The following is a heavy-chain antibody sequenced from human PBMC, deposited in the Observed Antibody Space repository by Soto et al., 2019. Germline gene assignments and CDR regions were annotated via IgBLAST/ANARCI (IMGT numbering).Heavy chain of an antibody. CDR1: GYTFTGYY. Sequence: ASVKVSCKASGYTFTGYYMHWVRQATGQGLEWMGWMNPNSGNTGYAQKFQGRVTMTRNTSISTAYMELSSLRSEDTAVYYCARGAYYYYYMDVWGKGTTVTVS. CDR2: MNPNSGNT. V-gene: IGHV1-8*02. J-gene: IGHJ6*03. CDR3: ARGAYYYYYMDV.